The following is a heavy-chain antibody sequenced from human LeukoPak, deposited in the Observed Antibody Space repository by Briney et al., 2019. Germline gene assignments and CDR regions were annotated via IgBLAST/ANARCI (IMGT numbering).Heavy chain of an antibody. CDR2: IYTSGST. CDR3: ARPGIVS. Sequence: SETLSLTCTVSGGSSSSGSYYWSWIRQPAGKGLEWIGRIYTSGSTNYNPSLKSRVTISVDTSKNQFSLKLSSVTAADTAVYYCARPGIVSWGQGTLVTVSS. J-gene: IGHJ5*02. V-gene: IGHV4-61*02. D-gene: IGHD2-15*01. CDR1: GGSSSSGSYY.